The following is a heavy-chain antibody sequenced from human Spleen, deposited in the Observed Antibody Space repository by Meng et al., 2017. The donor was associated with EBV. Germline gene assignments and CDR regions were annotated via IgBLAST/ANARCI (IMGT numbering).Heavy chain of an antibody. CDR3: ARSATGWFFYYDY. V-gene: IGHV4-30-2*01. J-gene: IGHJ4*02. CDR2: IFHRWRT. Sequence: LHPPDSLSALFHPSQPFSLPCSFSRVSLTSCGSSSSSVPPPPGPCLLCISPIFHRWRTYYTPSVKSQVLMSVDRSKTQFSLKLTSVTAADTAVYYCARSATGWFFYYDYWGQGTLVTVSS. D-gene: IGHD2-15*01. CDR1: RVSLTSCGSS.